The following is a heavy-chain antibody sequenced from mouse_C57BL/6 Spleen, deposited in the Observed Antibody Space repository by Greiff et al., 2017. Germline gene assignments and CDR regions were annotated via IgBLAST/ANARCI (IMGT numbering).Heavy chain of an antibody. J-gene: IGHJ4*01. CDR2: IYPRDGST. Sequence: QVQLQQSGPELVKPGASVKLSCKASGYTFTSYDINWVQQRPGQGLEWIGWIYPRDGSTTYTEKFKGKATLTVDTSSSTAYMELHSLTSEDSAVYFCAKGSSMDYWGQGTSVTVSS. CDR1: GYTFTSYD. V-gene: IGHV1-85*01. CDR3: AKGSSMDY.